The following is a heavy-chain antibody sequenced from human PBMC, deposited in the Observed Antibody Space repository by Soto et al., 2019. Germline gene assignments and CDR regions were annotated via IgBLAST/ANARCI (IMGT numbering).Heavy chain of an antibody. CDR3: ARARFGGLAAMFADC. D-gene: IGHD5-12*01. CDR2: IYRGGST. CDR1: GFIVSNNY. J-gene: IGHJ4*02. Sequence: EVQLVESGGGLVQPGGSLRLSCAASGFIVSNNYMTWVRQAPGKGLEWVSVIYRGGSTYYADSVRGRFTISRDNSKNTLYLQMSSLRAEDTAVYYCARARFGGLAAMFADCWGQGTLVTVSS. V-gene: IGHV3-66*01.